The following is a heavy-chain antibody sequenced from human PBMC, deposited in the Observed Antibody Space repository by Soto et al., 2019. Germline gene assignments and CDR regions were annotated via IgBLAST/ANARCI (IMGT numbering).Heavy chain of an antibody. CDR3: TTDSYITSIIVRFDY. CDR1: GFTFSNAW. D-gene: IGHD3-22*01. Sequence: GGSLRLSCAASGFTFSNAWINWVRQTPGKGLEWVGRVKSKTGGGTTDFAAPVKGRFAISRDDSKNMVYLEMNSLKTEDTAIYYCTTDSYITSIIVRFDYWGHGTLVTVSS. V-gene: IGHV3-15*07. CDR2: VKSKTGGGTT. J-gene: IGHJ4*01.